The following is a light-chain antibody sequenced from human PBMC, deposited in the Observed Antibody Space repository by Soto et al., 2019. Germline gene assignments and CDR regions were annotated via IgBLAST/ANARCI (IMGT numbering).Light chain of an antibody. Sequence: EIVMTQSPLSLPVTPGEPASISCRSNQSLLHTNGYNYLDWYLQKPGQSPQLLIYLRSNRASGVPDRFRGSGSGTDFTLKISRVEAEDVGVYYCMQGVQTPPITFGQGPRLRL. V-gene: IGKV2-28*01. CDR1: QSLLHTNGYNY. CDR2: LRS. J-gene: IGKJ5*01. CDR3: MQGVQTPPIT.